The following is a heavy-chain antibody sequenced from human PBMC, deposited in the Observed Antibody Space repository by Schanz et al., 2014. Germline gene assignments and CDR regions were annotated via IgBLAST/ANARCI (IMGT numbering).Heavy chain of an antibody. D-gene: IGHD2-21*01. CDR2: IIPSLGLA. Sequence: QVQLVQSGGEMKKPGSSVKVSCKASGGTFSSFGINWVRQAPGQGLEWMGRIIPSLGLAKYEQKFQDKVTITADTSTTADYMELSGMRAEDTAVYYCARDRLECGAECYSVEVFEIWGQGTMXIVS. V-gene: IGHV1-69*04. CDR1: GGTFSSFG. CDR3: ARDRLECGAECYSVEVFEI. J-gene: IGHJ3*02.